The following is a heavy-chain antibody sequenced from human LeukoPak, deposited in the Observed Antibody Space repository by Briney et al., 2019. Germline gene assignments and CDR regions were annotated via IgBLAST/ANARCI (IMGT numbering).Heavy chain of an antibody. CDR1: GGSISSSSYY. V-gene: IGHV4-39*01. J-gene: IGHJ5*02. D-gene: IGHD3-10*01. CDR3: ASYSSGSYYNPFVFPALTMGNWFDP. Sequence: SSETLSLTCTVSGGSISSSSYYWGWIRQPPGKGLEWIGSIYYSGSTYYNPSLKSRVTISVDTSKNQFSLKLSSVTAADTAVYYCASYSSGSYYNPFVFPALTMGNWFDPWGQGTLVTVSS. CDR2: IYYSGST.